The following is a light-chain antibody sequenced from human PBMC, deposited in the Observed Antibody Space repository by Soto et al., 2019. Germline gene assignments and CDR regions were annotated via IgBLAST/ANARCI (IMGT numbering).Light chain of an antibody. CDR1: QSVLYSSNNKNY. Sequence: DIVMTQSPDSLAVSLRERATIYCKSSQSVLYSSNNKNYLAWYQQKPGQPPKLLIFWASTRESGVPDRFSGSGSGTDFTLTISSLQAEDVAVYYCQQYYNTPYTFGQGTKLEIK. V-gene: IGKV4-1*01. CDR2: WAS. J-gene: IGKJ2*01. CDR3: QQYYNTPYT.